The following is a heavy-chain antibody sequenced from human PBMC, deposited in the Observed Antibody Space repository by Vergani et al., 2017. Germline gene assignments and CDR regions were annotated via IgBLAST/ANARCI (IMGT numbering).Heavy chain of an antibody. Sequence: EVQLVESGGGLVKPGGSLRLSCAASGFSFSNYWMGWVRQAPGKGLEWVANIKPDEGEKYYVDSVKGRFTISRDNAKNSLYLQMNSLRAEGTAVYYCVRLAGYCSGGNCYSNFDYWGQGTLVTVSP. J-gene: IGHJ4*02. CDR2: IKPDEGEK. V-gene: IGHV3-7*01. CDR1: GFSFSNYW. CDR3: VRLAGYCSGGNCYSNFDY. D-gene: IGHD2-15*01.